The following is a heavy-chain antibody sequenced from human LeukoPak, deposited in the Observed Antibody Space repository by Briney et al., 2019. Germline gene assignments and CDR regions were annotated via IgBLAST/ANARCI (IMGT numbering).Heavy chain of an antibody. Sequence: PSETLSLTCTVSGGSLSTYYWHWIRQPPGKGLEWIGYIYKSGSTNYNPSLKSRVTISADTSKNQFSLKLSSVTAADTAVYYCASKIPGYSSSWYFDYWGQGTLVTVSS. J-gene: IGHJ4*02. CDR1: GGSLSTYY. D-gene: IGHD6-13*01. CDR2: IYKSGST. V-gene: IGHV4-59*12. CDR3: ASKIPGYSSSWYFDY.